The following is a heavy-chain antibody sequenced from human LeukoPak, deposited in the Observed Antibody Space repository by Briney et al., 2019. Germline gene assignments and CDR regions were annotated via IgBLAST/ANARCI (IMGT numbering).Heavy chain of an antibody. V-gene: IGHV4-59*01. CDR2: IYYSGSI. Sequence: SETLSLTCTVSGGSITSYYWNWIRQPPGKGLEWIGNIYYSGSINYNPSLRCRVTMSVDTSKNQFSLRLSSVTAADTAVYYCARGGLSSWISFDSWGQGTLVTVSS. D-gene: IGHD2-2*03. J-gene: IGHJ4*02. CDR3: ARGGLSSWISFDS. CDR1: GGSITSYY.